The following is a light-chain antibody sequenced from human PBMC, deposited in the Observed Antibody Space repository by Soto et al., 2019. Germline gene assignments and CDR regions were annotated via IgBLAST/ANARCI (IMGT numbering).Light chain of an antibody. Sequence: QSALTQPASVSGSPGQSITISCTGTSSDVGGHNSLSWYQQHPGKAPKLIIYDVSNRPSGVSNRFSGSKSGNTASLTISGLQAEDEADYYCSSYSSISTVVFGGGTKVTVL. CDR3: SSYSSISTVV. CDR2: DVS. V-gene: IGLV2-14*03. J-gene: IGLJ2*01. CDR1: SSDVGGHNS.